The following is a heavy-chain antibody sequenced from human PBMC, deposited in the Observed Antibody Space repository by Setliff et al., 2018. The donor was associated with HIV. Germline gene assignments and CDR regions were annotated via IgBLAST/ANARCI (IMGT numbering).Heavy chain of an antibody. CDR1: AESIGTNHW. CDR3: ARAVAASATSVVDY. J-gene: IGHJ4*02. V-gene: IGHV4-4*02. Sequence: PSETLSLTCAVSAESIGTNHWWNWVRRPPGKGREWIGEISQSGKTNFHPSLKIRITISMEASNTHFSLTLNSVTAADTAVYYCARAVAASATSVVDYWGQGIQVTVSS. CDR2: ISQSGKT. D-gene: IGHD6-13*01.